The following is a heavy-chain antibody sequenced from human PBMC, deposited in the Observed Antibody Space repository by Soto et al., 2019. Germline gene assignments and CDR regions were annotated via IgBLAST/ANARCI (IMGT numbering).Heavy chain of an antibody. Sequence: RWSLRLSCSASVFTFSSSWMNWFRQAPGKGLEWVAGIKEDGSEKYYVDFVKGRFTISRDNAENSLYLQMNGLRAEDTAVYYCARDRGYSRFDYRGLGTLVTVSS. J-gene: IGHJ4*02. CDR3: ARDRGYSRFDY. CDR2: IKEDGSEK. V-gene: IGHV3-7*01. D-gene: IGHD5-18*01. CDR1: VFTFSSSW.